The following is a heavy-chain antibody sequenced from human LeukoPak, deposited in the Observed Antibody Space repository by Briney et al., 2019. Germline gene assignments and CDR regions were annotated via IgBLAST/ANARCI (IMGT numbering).Heavy chain of an antibody. J-gene: IGHJ4*02. CDR2: ISGSGGST. D-gene: IGHD6-19*01. V-gene: IGHV3-23*01. CDR3: AKTGAEQWPPSFFDY. Sequence: GGSLRLSCAASGFTYSSYAMSWVRQAPGKGLDWVSGISGSGGSTYYADSVKGRFTISRDNSKNTLYLQMNSLRAEDTAVYYCAKTGAEQWPPSFFDYWGQGTLVTVSS. CDR1: GFTYSSYA.